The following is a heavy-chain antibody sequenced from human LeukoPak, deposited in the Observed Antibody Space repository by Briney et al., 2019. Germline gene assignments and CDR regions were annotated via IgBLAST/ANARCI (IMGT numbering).Heavy chain of an antibody. CDR1: GGTFSSYA. J-gene: IGHJ4*02. CDR2: IIPIFGTA. V-gene: IGHV1-69*01. CDR3: ARVGGFWSGSPLFYFDY. Sequence: SVKVSCKASGGTFSSYAISWVRQAPGQGLEWMGGIIPIFGTANYAQKFQGRVTITADESTSTAYMELSSLRSEDTAVYYCARVGGFWSGSPLFYFDYWGQGTLVTVSS. D-gene: IGHD3-3*01.